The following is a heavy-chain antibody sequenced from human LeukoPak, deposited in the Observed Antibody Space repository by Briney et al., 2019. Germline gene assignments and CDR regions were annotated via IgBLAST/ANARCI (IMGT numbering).Heavy chain of an antibody. CDR2: IYTSGST. CDR3: AREISSTSCYTCWFDP. J-gene: IGHJ5*02. CDR1: GGSISSGSYY. D-gene: IGHD2-2*02. V-gene: IGHV4-61*02. Sequence: PSQTLSLTCTVSGGSISSGSYYWSWIRQPAGQGLEWIGRIYTSGSTNYNPSLKSRVTISVDTSKNQFSLKLSSVTAADTAVYYCAREISSTSCYTCWFDPWGQGTLVTVSS.